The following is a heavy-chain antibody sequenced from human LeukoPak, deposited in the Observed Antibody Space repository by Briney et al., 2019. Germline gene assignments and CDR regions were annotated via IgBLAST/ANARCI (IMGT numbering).Heavy chain of an antibody. J-gene: IGHJ4*02. CDR3: ARGSGDY. CDR2: IKPDGSEK. Sequence: GGSLRPSCAASGLTFSGYWMNWVRQAPGKGLEWVANIKPDGSEKYYVDSVKGRFTISRDNAKNSLYLQMTSLRAEDTAVYYCARGSGDYSGQGTLVTVSS. V-gene: IGHV3-7*04. CDR1: GLTFSGYW.